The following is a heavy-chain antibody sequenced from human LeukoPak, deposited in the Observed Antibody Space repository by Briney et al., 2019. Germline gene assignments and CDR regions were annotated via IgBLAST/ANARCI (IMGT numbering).Heavy chain of an antibody. Sequence: GGSLRLSCAASGFTFSTYTMNWVRQAPGKGLEWVSPIIGKSNTPYYADSVKGRFTISRDDSKNTVWLHMNSLRAEDTAVYYCAKDERPDAKWSIDYWGQGTLVTVSS. D-gene: IGHD1-14*01. CDR2: IIGKSNTP. CDR3: AKDERPDAKWSIDY. J-gene: IGHJ4*02. V-gene: IGHV3-23*01. CDR1: GFTFSTYT.